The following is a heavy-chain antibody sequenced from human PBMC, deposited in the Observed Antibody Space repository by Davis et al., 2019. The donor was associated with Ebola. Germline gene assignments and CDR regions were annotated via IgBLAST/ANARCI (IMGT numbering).Heavy chain of an antibody. V-gene: IGHV3-9*01. D-gene: IGHD3-22*01. J-gene: IGHJ3*02. CDR2: ITWDSGST. CDR3: AKDVPEYYYDSNTGDI. Sequence: PGGSLRLSCAASGFTFADYTMHWVRQAPGKGLEWVSGITWDSGSTDYADSVRGRFTISRDNSKNTLYLQMNSLRAEDTAVYYCAKDVPEYYYDSNTGDIWGQGTMVTVSS. CDR1: GFTFADYT.